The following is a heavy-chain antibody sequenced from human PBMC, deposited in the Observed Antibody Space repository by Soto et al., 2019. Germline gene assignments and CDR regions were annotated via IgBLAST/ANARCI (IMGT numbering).Heavy chain of an antibody. CDR3: ARPAYCGGDCSLGAFDI. D-gene: IGHD2-21*02. J-gene: IGHJ3*02. CDR2: IYYSGST. CDR1: GGSVSSGSYY. Sequence: QVQLQESGPGLVKPSETLSLTCTVSGGSVSSGSYYWSWIRQPPGKGLEWIGYIYYSGSTNYNPSLKSRGTISVDSSKNQFSLKLSSVTAADTAVYYCARPAYCGGDCSLGAFDIWGQGTMVTVSS. V-gene: IGHV4-61*01.